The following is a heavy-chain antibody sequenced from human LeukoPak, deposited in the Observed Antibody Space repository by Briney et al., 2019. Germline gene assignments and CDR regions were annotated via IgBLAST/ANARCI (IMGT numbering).Heavy chain of an antibody. D-gene: IGHD2-8*02. J-gene: IGHJ6*03. CDR2: VSGSAGRT. CDR1: GFTFSSFA. Sequence: PGGSLRLSCAASGFTFSSFAMTWVRQAPGKGLEWVSTVSGSAGRTDYADSVKGRFTISRDNLKNTLYLQMTGLRAEDTAVYYCAKNRGHCVDGVCHNYYYMDVWGRGTTVTVSS. V-gene: IGHV3-23*01. CDR3: AKNRGHCVDGVCHNYYYMDV.